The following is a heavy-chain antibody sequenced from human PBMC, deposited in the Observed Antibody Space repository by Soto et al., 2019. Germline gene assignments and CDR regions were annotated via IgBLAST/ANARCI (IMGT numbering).Heavy chain of an antibody. CDR3: SLYYYGMDV. CDR2: ISSSGST. V-gene: IGHV4-4*07. Sequence: QVQLQESGPGLVKPSETLFLICSVSGGSISSYYWSWIRQPAGKGLEWIGRISSSGSTNYNPSLKSRVTMSVDTSKNQFSLKLNSVTAADTAVYYCSLYYYGMDVWGQGTTVTVS. D-gene: IGHD2-8*01. CDR1: GGSISSYY. J-gene: IGHJ6*02.